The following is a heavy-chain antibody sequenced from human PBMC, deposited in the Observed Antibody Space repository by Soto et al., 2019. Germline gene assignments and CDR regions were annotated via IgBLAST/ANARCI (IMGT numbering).Heavy chain of an antibody. Sequence: GESLKISCTGSGYSFTGYWIGWVRQMPGKGLEWMGITYPGDSDTRYSPSFQGRVTISADKSINTAYLQWSSLKASDTAMYYCALIKDCSRTDCYLASFDPWGQGTLVTVSS. J-gene: IGHJ5*02. V-gene: IGHV5-51*01. CDR2: TYPGDSDT. CDR3: ALIKDCSRTDCYLASFDP. CDR1: GYSFTGYW. D-gene: IGHD2-2*01.